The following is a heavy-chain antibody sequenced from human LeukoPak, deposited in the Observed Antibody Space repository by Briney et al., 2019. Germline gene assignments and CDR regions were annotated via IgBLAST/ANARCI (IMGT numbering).Heavy chain of an antibody. CDR3: STATHD. Sequence: PGGSLTLSCAASGFTFSNAWMSWVRQAPGKGLEWVGRIKTKTDSGTPDHAAPVKGRFTISRDDSKNTLYLLMNSLKTEDTAVYYCSTATHDWGQGTLVTVSS. V-gene: IGHV3-15*01. J-gene: IGHJ4*02. CDR1: GFTFSNAW. CDR2: IKTKTDSGTP.